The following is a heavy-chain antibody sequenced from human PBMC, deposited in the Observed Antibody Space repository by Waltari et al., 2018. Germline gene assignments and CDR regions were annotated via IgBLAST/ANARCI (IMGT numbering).Heavy chain of an antibody. CDR2: VSYSGDT. D-gene: IGHD3-22*01. CDR3: AGGRGLYYDY. Sequence: GLVRPSETLSLTCTVSGGSIDNYHWTWIRQSPGRGLDWIGFVSYSGDTLYSPSLRSRVTISVDTSKSQVSLRLTSVTPADTALYYCAGGRGLYYDYWGQGTVVAVSS. J-gene: IGHJ4*02. V-gene: IGHV4-59*01. CDR1: GGSIDNYH.